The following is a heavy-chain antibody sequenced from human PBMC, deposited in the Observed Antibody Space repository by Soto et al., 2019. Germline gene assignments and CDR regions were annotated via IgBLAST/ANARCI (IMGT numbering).Heavy chain of an antibody. D-gene: IGHD3-22*01. Sequence: QITLKASGPTLVKPTQTLTLTCTFSGFSLSTSGVGVGWIRQPPGKALEWLALIYWDDDKRYSPPLKSRLTTTKDTSNNQVVLTMTHMDLVDTATYYCALLSYYYDSSGYDSSAEYFQHWGQGTLVTVSS. CDR3: ALLSYYYDSSGYDSSAEYFQH. V-gene: IGHV2-5*02. CDR2: IYWDDDK. J-gene: IGHJ1*01. CDR1: GFSLSTSGVG.